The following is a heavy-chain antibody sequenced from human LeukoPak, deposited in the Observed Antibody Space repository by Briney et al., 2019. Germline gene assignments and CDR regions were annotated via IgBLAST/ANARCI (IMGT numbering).Heavy chain of an antibody. CDR3: ARSGSSSQCYYYYYMDV. V-gene: IGHV4-59*01. CDR1: GGSISSYY. J-gene: IGHJ6*03. CDR2: IYYSGST. D-gene: IGHD6-6*01. Sequence: KPSETLSLTCTVSGGSISSYYWSWFRQPPGKGLEWIGYIYYSGSTNYNPSLKSRVTISVDTSKNQFSLKLSSVTAADTALYYCARSGSSSQCYYYYYMDVWGKGTTVTVSS.